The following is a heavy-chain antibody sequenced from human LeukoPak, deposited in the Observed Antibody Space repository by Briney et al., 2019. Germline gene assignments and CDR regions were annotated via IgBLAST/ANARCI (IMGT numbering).Heavy chain of an antibody. D-gene: IGHD3-9*01. CDR3: ARTRGDWFLDS. Sequence: GGSLRLSCAASGFTFSDYYMSWIRQAPGKGLEWVSYIRSSDTTISYADSVKGRFTISRDNADNSLYLRMNDLRADDTAVYYCARTRGDWFLDSWGQGTLVTVSS. CDR1: GFTFSDYY. CDR2: IRSSDTTI. V-gene: IGHV3-11*01. J-gene: IGHJ4*02.